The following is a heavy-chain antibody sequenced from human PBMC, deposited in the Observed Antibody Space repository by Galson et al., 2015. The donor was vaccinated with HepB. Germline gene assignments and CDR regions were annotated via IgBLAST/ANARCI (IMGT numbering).Heavy chain of an antibody. J-gene: IGHJ4*02. CDR1: GYTFTSYG. CDR3: ARGAQYYDFWSGYLFDY. CDR2: ISAYNGNT. Sequence: SVKVSCKASGYTFTSYGISWVRQAPGQGLEWMGWISAYNGNTNYAQKLQGRVTMTTDTSTSTAYMELRSLRSDDTAVYYCARGAQYYDFWSGYLFDYWGQGTLVTVSS. V-gene: IGHV1-18*04. D-gene: IGHD3-3*01.